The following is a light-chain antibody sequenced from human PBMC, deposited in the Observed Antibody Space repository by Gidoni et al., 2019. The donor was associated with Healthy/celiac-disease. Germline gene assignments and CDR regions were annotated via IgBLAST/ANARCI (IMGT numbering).Light chain of an antibody. CDR2: LGS. CDR3: MQALQTPPFT. Sequence: DIVMTQSPLSLPVTTGEPASISCRSSQSLLHSTGYNYVDWHLQQPGQSPQLLIYLGSQRASGVPDRFSGSGSGTDFTLKLSRVEAEDAGVYYCMQALQTPPFTFGPGTKVDIK. J-gene: IGKJ3*01. CDR1: QSLLHSTGYNY. V-gene: IGKV2-28*01.